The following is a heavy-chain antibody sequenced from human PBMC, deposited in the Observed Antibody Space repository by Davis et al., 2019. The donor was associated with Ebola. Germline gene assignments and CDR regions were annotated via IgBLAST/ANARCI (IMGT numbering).Heavy chain of an antibody. V-gene: IGHV3-7*03. CDR1: GFTFSRDW. J-gene: IGHJ4*02. CDR3: ARDGLPAALNF. Sequence: PGSLLKISCAASGFTFSRDWMSWVRQAPGKGLEWAANIKQDGSEKYYVDSVKGRFTISRDNAKNSLFLQMSSLRAEDTAMYYCARDGLPAALNFWGQGTLVTVSS. CDR2: IKQDGSEK. D-gene: IGHD2-2*01.